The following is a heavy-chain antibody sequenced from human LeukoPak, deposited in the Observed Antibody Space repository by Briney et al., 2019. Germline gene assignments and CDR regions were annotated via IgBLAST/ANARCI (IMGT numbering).Heavy chain of an antibody. V-gene: IGHV4-61*01. Sequence: PSETLSLTCTVSGVSVSSGSYFWRWIRQPPGKGLEWIGYIYYSGSTNYNPSLKSRYTISVDTSKNQFSLKLSSVTAADTAVYYCARVRTGYWEWLENYFDYWGQGTLVTVSS. J-gene: IGHJ4*02. D-gene: IGHD6-19*01. CDR1: GVSVSSGSYF. CDR3: ARVRTGYWEWLENYFDY. CDR2: IYYSGST.